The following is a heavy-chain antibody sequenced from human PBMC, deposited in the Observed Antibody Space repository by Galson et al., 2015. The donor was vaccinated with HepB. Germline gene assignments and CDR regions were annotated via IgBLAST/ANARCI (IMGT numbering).Heavy chain of an antibody. D-gene: IGHD6-19*01. CDR3: AKDSMVRFGGWFDY. CDR1: GFTFSPYA. J-gene: IGHJ4*02. V-gene: IGHV3-23*01. Sequence: SLRLSCAASGFTFSPYAMSWVRQAPGKGLEWVSAISNSGGTYYADSVKGRFTISRDNSKNTLYLQMNSLRAEDTAVYYCAKDSMVRFGGWFDYWGQGTLVTVSS. CDR2: ISNSGGT.